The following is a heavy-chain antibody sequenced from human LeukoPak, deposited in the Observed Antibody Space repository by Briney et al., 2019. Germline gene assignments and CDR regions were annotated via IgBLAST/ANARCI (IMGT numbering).Heavy chain of an antibody. V-gene: IGHV3-30*18. CDR1: GFTFSSYG. CDR3: AKGGATDY. D-gene: IGHD1-26*01. CDR2: ISYDGSNK. J-gene: IGHJ4*02. Sequence: GGSLRLSCAASGFTFSSYGMHWVRQAPGKGLEWVAVISYDGSNKYYADSVKGRFTISRDNSKNTLYLQMNSLRAKDTAVYYCAKGGATDYWGQGTLVTVSS.